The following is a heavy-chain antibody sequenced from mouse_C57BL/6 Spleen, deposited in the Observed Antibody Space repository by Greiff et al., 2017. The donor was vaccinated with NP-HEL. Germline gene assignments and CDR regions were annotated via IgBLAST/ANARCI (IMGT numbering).Heavy chain of an antibody. V-gene: IGHV5-17*01. CDR3: ARGSPYYAMDY. J-gene: IGHJ4*01. CDR2: ISSGSSTI. CDR1: GFTFSDYG. Sequence: EVKLVESGGGLVKPRGSLKLSCAASGFTFSDYGMHWVRQAPEKGLEWVAYISSGSSTIYYADTVKGRFTISRDNAQNTLFLQMTSLRSEDTAMYYCARGSPYYAMDYWGQGTSVTVSS.